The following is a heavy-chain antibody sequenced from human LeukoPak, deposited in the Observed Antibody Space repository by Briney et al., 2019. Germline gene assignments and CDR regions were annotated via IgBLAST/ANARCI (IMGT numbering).Heavy chain of an antibody. Sequence: SVKVSCKASGGTFSSYAISWVRQAPGQGLEWMGVIIPIFGTANYAQKFQGRVTITTDESTSTAYMELSGLRSEDTAVYYCARTYDFLTFDYWGQGTLVTVSS. CDR2: IIPIFGTA. J-gene: IGHJ4*02. CDR3: ARTYDFLTFDY. V-gene: IGHV1-69*05. CDR1: GGTFSSYA. D-gene: IGHD3-3*01.